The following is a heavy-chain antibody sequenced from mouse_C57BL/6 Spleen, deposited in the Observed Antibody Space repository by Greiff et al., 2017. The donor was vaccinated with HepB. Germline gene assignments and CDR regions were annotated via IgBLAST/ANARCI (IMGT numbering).Heavy chain of an antibody. Sequence: VQLKESGPELVKPGASVKIPCKASGYTFTDYNMDWVKQSHGKSLEWIGDINPNNGGTIYNQKFKGKATLTVDKSSSTAYMELRSLTSEDTAVYYCARSGYGSSYVDYFDYWGQGTTLTVSS. CDR2: INPNNGGT. CDR3: ARSGYGSSYVDYFDY. D-gene: IGHD1-1*01. CDR1: GYTFTDYN. V-gene: IGHV1-18*01. J-gene: IGHJ2*01.